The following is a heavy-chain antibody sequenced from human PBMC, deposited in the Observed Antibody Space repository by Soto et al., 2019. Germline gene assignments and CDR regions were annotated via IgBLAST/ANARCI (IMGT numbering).Heavy chain of an antibody. CDR1: GGTFSSYT. D-gene: IGHD4-17*01. V-gene: IGHV1-69*04. CDR2: IIPILGIA. Sequence: SVKVSCKASGGTFSSYTISWVRQAPGQGLEWMGRIIPILGIANYAQKFQGRVTITADKSTSTAYMELSSLRSEDTAVYYCARDLNGDRYYYYYMDVWGKGTTVTVSS. CDR3: ARDLNGDRYYYYYMDV. J-gene: IGHJ6*03.